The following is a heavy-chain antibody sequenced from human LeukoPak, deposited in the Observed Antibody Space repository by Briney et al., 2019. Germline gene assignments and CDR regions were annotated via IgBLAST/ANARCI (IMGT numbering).Heavy chain of an antibody. Sequence: SETLSLTCTVSGYSISSGYYWGWIRQPPGKGLEWIGSIYHSGSTYYNPSLKSRVTISVDTSKNQFSLKLSSVTAADTAVYYCARDPIAAGSDAFDIWSQGTMVTVSS. CDR1: GYSISSGYY. D-gene: IGHD6-13*01. V-gene: IGHV4-38-2*02. CDR2: IYHSGST. CDR3: ARDPIAAGSDAFDI. J-gene: IGHJ3*02.